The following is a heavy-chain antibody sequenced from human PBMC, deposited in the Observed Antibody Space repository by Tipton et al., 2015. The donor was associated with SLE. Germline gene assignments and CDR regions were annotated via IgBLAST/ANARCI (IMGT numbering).Heavy chain of an antibody. CDR1: GGSISSSSYY. D-gene: IGHD1-26*01. Sequence: LRLSCTVSGGSISSSSYYWGWIRQPPGKGLEWIGSIYYSGSTYYNPSLKSRVTISVDTSKNQFSLKLSSVTAADTAVYYCAGRYSGSYYRYWGQGTLVTVSS. V-gene: IGHV4-39*07. J-gene: IGHJ4*02. CDR2: IYYSGST. CDR3: AGRYSGSYYRY.